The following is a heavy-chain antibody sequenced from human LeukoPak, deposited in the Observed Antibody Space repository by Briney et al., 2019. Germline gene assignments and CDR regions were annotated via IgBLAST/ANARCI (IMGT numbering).Heavy chain of an antibody. D-gene: IGHD3-22*01. J-gene: IGHJ3*02. CDR3: ARMNHYYDSSGSMGGAFDI. V-gene: IGHV3-30-3*01. CDR1: GFTFSSYA. Sequence: GSLRLSCVASGFTFSSYAMHWVRQAPGKGLEWVAVISYDGSNKYYADSVKGRFTISRDNSKNTLYLQMNSLRAEDTAVYYCARMNHYYDSSGSMGGAFDIWGQGTMVTVSS. CDR2: ISYDGSNK.